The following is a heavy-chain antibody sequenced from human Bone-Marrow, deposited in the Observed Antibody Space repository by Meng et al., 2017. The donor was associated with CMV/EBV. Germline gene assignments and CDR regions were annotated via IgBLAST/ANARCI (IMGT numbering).Heavy chain of an antibody. V-gene: IGHV3-66*02. D-gene: IGHD6-13*01. CDR2: IYSGGNT. Sequence: GESLKISCAASGFTVSSNYMAWVRQAPGKGLEWVSIIYSGGNTYYADSVKGRFTLSRDSSSRDTSKVAVFLQMNSLRPEDTAVYYCARTSYGSNWYLELPDWGPGDRVTGSS. CDR1: GFTVSSNY. J-gene: IGHJ1*01. CDR3: ARTSYGSNWYLELPD.